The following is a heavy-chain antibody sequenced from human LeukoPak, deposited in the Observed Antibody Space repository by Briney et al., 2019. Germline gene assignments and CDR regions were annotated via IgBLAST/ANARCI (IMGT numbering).Heavy chain of an antibody. CDR2: INPSGGST. Sequence: GASVKVSCKASGYTFTGYYMHWVRQAPGQGLEWMGIINPSGGSTSYAQKFQGRVTMTRDMSTSTVYMELSSLRSEDTAVYYCARTGSSGYYYYAFDIWGQGAMVTVSS. J-gene: IGHJ3*02. CDR3: ARTGSSGYYYYAFDI. V-gene: IGHV1-46*01. CDR1: GYTFTGYY. D-gene: IGHD3-22*01.